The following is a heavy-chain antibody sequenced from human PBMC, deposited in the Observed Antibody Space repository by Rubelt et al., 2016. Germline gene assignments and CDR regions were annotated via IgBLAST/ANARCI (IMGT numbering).Heavy chain of an antibody. CDR2: IGTAGDT. Sequence: EVQLVESGGGLVQPGGSLRLSCAASGFTFSSYDMHWVRQATGKGLEWVSAIGTAGDTYYPGSVKGRFTISRENAKNSLYLQMNSLRAGDTAVYYCARGTGYGSGSFNWFDPWGQGTLVTVSS. J-gene: IGHJ5*02. CDR1: GFTFSSYD. D-gene: IGHD3-10*01. CDR3: ARGTGYGSGSFNWFDP. V-gene: IGHV3-13*04.